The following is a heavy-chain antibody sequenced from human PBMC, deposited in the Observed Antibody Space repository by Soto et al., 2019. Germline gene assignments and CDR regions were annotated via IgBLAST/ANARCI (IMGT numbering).Heavy chain of an antibody. V-gene: IGHV4-31*03. Sequence: SDTLSLTCTVSGGSISSGGYYWSWIRQHPGKGLEWIGYIYYSGSTNYNPSLKSRVTISVDTSKNQFSLKLSSVTAADTAVYYCARGEVRPQLVAAGLYYFDYWGQGTLVNVSS. CDR2: IYYSGST. CDR1: GGSISSGGYY. D-gene: IGHD6-13*01. CDR3: ARGEVRPQLVAAGLYYFDY. J-gene: IGHJ4*02.